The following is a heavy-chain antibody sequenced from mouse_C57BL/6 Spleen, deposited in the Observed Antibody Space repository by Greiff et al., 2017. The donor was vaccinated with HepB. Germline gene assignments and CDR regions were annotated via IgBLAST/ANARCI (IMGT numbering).Heavy chain of an antibody. V-gene: IGHV1-59*01. CDR2: IDPSDSYT. Sequence: QVQLQQPGAELVRPGTSVKLSCKASGYTFTSYWMRWVKQRPGQGLEWIGVIDPSDSYTNYNQKFKGKATLTVDTSSSTAYMQLSSLTSEDSAVYYCARDGSSHYFDYWGQGTTLTVSS. J-gene: IGHJ2*01. D-gene: IGHD1-1*01. CDR1: GYTFTSYW. CDR3: ARDGSSHYFDY.